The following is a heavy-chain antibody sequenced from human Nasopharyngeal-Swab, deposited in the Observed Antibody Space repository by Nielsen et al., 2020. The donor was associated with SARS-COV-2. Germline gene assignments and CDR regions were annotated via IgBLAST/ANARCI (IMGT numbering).Heavy chain of an antibody. CDR3: ARGQKGSGSYWSRSYFYMDV. D-gene: IGHD3-10*01. Sequence: GESLKISCAASGFTFSDYYMSWIRQAPGKGLEWVSYISSSGSTIYYADSVKGRFTISRDNAKTSLYLQMNSLRAEDTAMYYCARGQKGSGSYWSRSYFYMDVWGKGTTVTVSS. CDR1: GFTFSDYY. J-gene: IGHJ6*03. CDR2: ISSSGSTI. V-gene: IGHV3-11*04.